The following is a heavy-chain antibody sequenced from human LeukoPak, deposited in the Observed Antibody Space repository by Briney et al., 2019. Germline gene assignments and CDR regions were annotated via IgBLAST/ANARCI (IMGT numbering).Heavy chain of an antibody. CDR3: AIAIQPSPSYYYYGMDV. Sequence: PSETLSLTCAVSGGSFSGYFWTWIRQPPGKGLEWIGEINHSGSTNYNPSLKSRVTISVDTSKNQFSLKLSSVTAADTAVYYCAIAIQPSPSYYYYGMDVWGQGTTVTVSS. CDR1: GGSFSGYF. CDR2: INHSGST. V-gene: IGHV4-34*01. D-gene: IGHD5-18*01. J-gene: IGHJ6*02.